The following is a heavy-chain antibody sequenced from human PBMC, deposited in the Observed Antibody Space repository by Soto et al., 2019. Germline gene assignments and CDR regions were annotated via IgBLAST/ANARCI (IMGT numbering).Heavy chain of an antibody. J-gene: IGHJ2*01. V-gene: IGHV3-21*06. D-gene: IGHD2-2*01. Sequence: KGLEWVSSISSISTYISYADSMKGRFTISRDNAKYSLYLQMNSRRAEDTAIYYCARLFFFFRRRDRRRRTGPVSAVQLNLCSDL. CDR2: ISSISTYI. CDR3: ARLFFFFRRRDRRRRTGPVSAVQLNLCSDL.